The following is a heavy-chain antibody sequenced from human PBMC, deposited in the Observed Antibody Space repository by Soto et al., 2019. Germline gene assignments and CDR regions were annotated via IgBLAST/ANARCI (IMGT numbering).Heavy chain of an antibody. D-gene: IGHD1-26*01. CDR3: ARRYGGNLDY. Sequence: PSETLSLTCTISGCSISSYYWSWIRQPPGKGLEWIGYIYYSGSTNYNPSLKSRVTISVDTSKNQFSLKLSSVTAADTAVYYCARRYGGNLDYWGQGTLVTVS. J-gene: IGHJ4*02. CDR1: GCSISSYY. CDR2: IYYSGST. V-gene: IGHV4-59*08.